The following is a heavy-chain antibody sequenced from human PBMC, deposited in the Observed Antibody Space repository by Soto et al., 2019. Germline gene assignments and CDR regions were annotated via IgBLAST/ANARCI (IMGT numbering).Heavy chain of an antibody. CDR3: ARVGHYDILTGYDEDGYYYWGMDV. CDR2: IYHSGST. D-gene: IGHD3-9*01. CDR1: GGYVSNRSYC. J-gene: IGHJ6*02. Sequence: SETHPLPYTVSGGYVSNRSYCCVCVHQPPGKGLEWIGRIYHSGSTNYNPSLKSRVTISVDTSKSQFSLKLSSVTAADTAVYYCARVGHYDILTGYDEDGYYYWGMDVWGQGTTVTVSS. V-gene: IGHV4-39*07.